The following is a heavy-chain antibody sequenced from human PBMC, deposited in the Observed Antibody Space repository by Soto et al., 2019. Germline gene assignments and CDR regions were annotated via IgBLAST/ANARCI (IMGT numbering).Heavy chain of an antibody. V-gene: IGHV2-5*02. CDR2: IYWDDDK. CDR3: AYNGATFGWFDP. D-gene: IGHD3-16*01. CDR1: GFSPSTSGVG. Sequence: QITLKESGPTLVKPTQTLTLTCTFSGFSPSTSGVGVGWFRQPPGKALEWLALIYWDDDKRYRPSLKSRLTIRKAXSKNQVVLTMANMDPIDTATYYCAYNGATFGWFDPWGQGTLVIVSS. J-gene: IGHJ5*02.